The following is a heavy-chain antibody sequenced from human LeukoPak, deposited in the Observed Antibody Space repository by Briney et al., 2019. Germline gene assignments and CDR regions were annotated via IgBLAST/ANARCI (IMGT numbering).Heavy chain of an antibody. D-gene: IGHD3-22*01. CDR2: INHSGST. J-gene: IGHJ5*02. CDR1: GGSFSGYY. CDR3: AVRGTYYYDSSGPSWDWFDP. V-gene: IGHV4-34*01. Sequence: SEALSLTCAVYGGSFSGYYWSWIRQPPGKGLEWTGEINHSGSTNYNPSLKSRVTISVDTSKNQFSLKLSSVTAADTAVYYCAVRGTYYYDSSGPSWDWFDPWGQGTLVTVSS.